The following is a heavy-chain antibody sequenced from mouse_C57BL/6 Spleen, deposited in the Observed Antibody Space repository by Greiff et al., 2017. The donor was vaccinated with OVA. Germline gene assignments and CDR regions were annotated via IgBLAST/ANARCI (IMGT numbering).Heavy chain of an antibody. D-gene: IGHD4-1*01. Sequence: QVQLQQSGAELVRPGASVTLSCKASGYTFTDYEMHWVKQTPVHGLEWIGAIDPETGGTAYNQKFKGKAILTADKSSSTAYMELRSLTPEDSAVYYCTNWDGYWGQGTTLTVSS. CDR2: IDPETGGT. V-gene: IGHV1-15*01. CDR3: TNWDGY. J-gene: IGHJ2*01. CDR1: GYTFTDYE.